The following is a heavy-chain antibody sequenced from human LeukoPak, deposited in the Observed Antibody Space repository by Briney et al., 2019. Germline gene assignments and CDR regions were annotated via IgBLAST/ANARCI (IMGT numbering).Heavy chain of an antibody. J-gene: IGHJ5*02. CDR1: GYTFTSYD. CDR2: MNPNSGNT. CDR3: ATGRSSIKNHNNWFDP. Sequence: GASVKVSCKASGYTFTSYDINWLRQATGQGLEWMGWMNPNSGNTGYAQKFQGRVTMTRNTSISTAYMELSSLRSEDTAVYYCATGRSSIKNHNNWFDPWGQRTLVTVSS. V-gene: IGHV1-8*01. D-gene: IGHD6-13*01.